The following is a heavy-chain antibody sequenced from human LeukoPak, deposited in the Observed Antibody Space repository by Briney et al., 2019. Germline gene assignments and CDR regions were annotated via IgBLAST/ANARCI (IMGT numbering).Heavy chain of an antibody. CDR3: ARASHCSGGSCYSSSGIDV. V-gene: IGHV1-18*01. D-gene: IGHD2-15*01. CDR1: GYTFTSYG. Sequence: ASVKVSCKASGYTFTSYGISWVRQAPGQGLEWTGWISAYNGNTNYAQKLQGRVTMTTDTSTSTAYMELRSLRSDDTAVYYCARASHCSGGSCYSSSGIDVWGQGTTVTVSS. CDR2: ISAYNGNT. J-gene: IGHJ6*02.